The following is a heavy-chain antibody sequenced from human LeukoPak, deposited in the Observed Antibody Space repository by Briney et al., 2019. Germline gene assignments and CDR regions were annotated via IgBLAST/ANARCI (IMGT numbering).Heavy chain of an antibody. D-gene: IGHD3-22*01. CDR1: SGSFSGYY. Sequence: SETLSLTCAVYSGSFSGYYWSWIRQPPGKGLEGIGEINHGGSTHYNPSLKSRVTISLDTSKNQFSLKLSSVTAADTAVYYCARGSNYYDRSGYYSPYYFDYWGQGTLVTVSS. CDR2: INHGGST. V-gene: IGHV4-34*01. CDR3: ARGSNYYDRSGYYSPYYFDY. J-gene: IGHJ4*02.